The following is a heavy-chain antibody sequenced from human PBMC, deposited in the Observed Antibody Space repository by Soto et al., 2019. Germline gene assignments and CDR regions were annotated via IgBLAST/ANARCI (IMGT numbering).Heavy chain of an antibody. Sequence: SETLSLTCAVYGGSFSGYYWSWIRQSPGKGLEWIGEINHSGSTNYNPSLKSRVTISVDTSKNQFSLKLSSVTAADTAVYYCAREGLGTGTRVRFDYWGQGTLVTVSS. V-gene: IGHV4-34*01. J-gene: IGHJ4*02. CDR1: GGSFSGYY. CDR3: AREGLGTGTRVRFDY. D-gene: IGHD1-7*01. CDR2: INHSGST.